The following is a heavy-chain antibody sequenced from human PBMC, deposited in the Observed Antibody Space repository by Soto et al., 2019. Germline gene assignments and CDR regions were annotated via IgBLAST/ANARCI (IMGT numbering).Heavy chain of an antibody. V-gene: IGHV3-53*01. D-gene: IGHD3-10*01. CDR3: ARDRVGIVYPEFFQH. Sequence: EVQLVESGGGLIQPGGSLRLSCAASGFTVSSNYMSWVRQAPGQGLEWDSVIYSGGSTYYADSVKGRFTISRDKSKYTPYLQMNCLRAEDTAVYYCARDRVGIVYPEFFQHWGQGTLVTVSS. CDR1: GFTVSSNY. J-gene: IGHJ1*01. CDR2: IYSGGST.